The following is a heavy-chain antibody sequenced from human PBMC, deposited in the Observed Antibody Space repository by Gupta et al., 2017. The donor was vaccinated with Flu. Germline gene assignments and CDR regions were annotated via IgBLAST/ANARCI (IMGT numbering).Heavy chain of an antibody. CDR3: AKDKGVRGAITFDH. D-gene: IGHD3-10*01. CDR1: A. Sequence: AMTWVRQAPGKGLEWVSSLSGGGGATYYANSVKGRFTISRDNSQNTLFLQMNSLRAEDTAVYYCAKDKGVRGAITFDHWGQGTLVIVSS. V-gene: IGHV3-23*01. J-gene: IGHJ5*02. CDR2: LSGGGGAT.